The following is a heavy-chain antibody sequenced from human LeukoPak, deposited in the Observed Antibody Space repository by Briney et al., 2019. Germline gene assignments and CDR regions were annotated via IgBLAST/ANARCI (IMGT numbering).Heavy chain of an antibody. CDR3: ARADSSGYSLDENFDY. J-gene: IGHJ4*02. CDR2: IIPIFAIV. CDR1: GGTLTSYA. Sequence: ASVKVSCKASGGTLTSYALNWVRQAPGQGLEWIGRIIPIFAIVNYAQNFQGRVTITADKSTNTAYMELSSLRFEDTAFYYCARADSSGYSLDENFDYWGQGTLVTVSS. D-gene: IGHD3-22*01. V-gene: IGHV1-69*04.